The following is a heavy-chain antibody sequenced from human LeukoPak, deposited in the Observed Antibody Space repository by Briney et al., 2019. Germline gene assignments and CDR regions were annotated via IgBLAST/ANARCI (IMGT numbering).Heavy chain of an antibody. V-gene: IGHV3-21*01. CDR1: GFTFSSYS. Sequence: SGGSLRLSCVASGFTFSSYSMSWVRQAPEKGLEWVSSISGSSSYIYYADSRKGRFTISRDNAKKSLYLQMNSLRAEDTAIYYCARDSDVHCSGGSCTNFDSWGQGSLVTVSS. CDR2: ISGSSSYI. D-gene: IGHD2-15*01. CDR3: ARDSDVHCSGGSCTNFDS. J-gene: IGHJ4*02.